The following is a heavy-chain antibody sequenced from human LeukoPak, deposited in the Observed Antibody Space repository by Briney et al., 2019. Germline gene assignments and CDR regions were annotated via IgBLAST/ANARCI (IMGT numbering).Heavy chain of an antibody. D-gene: IGHD6-6*01. J-gene: IGHJ3*02. CDR1: GXSISGYY. V-gene: IGHV4-59*08. CDR3: AREYSSSSGRRAFDI. CDR2: IXXSGXX. Sequence: PSETLSLTCTVSGXSISGYYXXXXXXPPXXXXXXXGYIXXSGXXXXXHXXKSRLNISIDTSENQFSLKLSSVTAADTAVYYCAREYSSSSGRRAFDIWGQGTMVTVSS.